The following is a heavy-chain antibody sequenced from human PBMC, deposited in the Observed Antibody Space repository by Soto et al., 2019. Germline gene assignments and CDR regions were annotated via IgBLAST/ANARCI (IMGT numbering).Heavy chain of an antibody. J-gene: IGHJ4*02. V-gene: IGHV4-59*01. Sequence: SETLSLTCTVSGGSISSYYWSWIRQPPGKGLEWIGYIYYSGSTNYNPSLKSRVTISVDTSKNQFSLKLSSVTAADTAVYYCASVDTAMGFGYWGQGTLVTVSS. D-gene: IGHD5-18*01. CDR1: GGSISSYY. CDR2: IYYSGST. CDR3: ASVDTAMGFGY.